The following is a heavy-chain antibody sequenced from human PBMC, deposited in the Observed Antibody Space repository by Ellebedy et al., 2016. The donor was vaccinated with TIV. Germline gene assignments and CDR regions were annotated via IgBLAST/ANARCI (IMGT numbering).Heavy chain of an antibody. V-gene: IGHV1-69*04. D-gene: IGHD1-26*01. CDR1: GGTFSSYA. CDR2: IIPILGIA. CDR3: ARSRSGSYPSGHWYFDL. J-gene: IGHJ2*01. Sequence: AASVKVSCKASGGTFSSYAISWVRQAPGQGLEWMGRIIPILGIANYAQKFQGRVTITADKSTSTAYMELSSLRSEDTAVYYCARSRSGSYPSGHWYFDLWGRGTLVTVSS.